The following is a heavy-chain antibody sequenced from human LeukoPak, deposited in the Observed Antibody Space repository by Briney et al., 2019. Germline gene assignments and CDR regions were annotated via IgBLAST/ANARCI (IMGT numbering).Heavy chain of an antibody. J-gene: IGHJ6*03. CDR3: ARDHLPAGAPGYYMDV. CDR1: GGSISSGGYY. Sequence: SETLSLTCTVSGGSISSGGYYWSWIRQHPGKGLEWIGYIYYSGSTYYNPSLKSRVTMSVDTSKNQFSLMLRSVTAADTAVYYCARDHLPAGAPGYYMDVWGKGTTVTVSS. V-gene: IGHV4-31*03. D-gene: IGHD4/OR15-4a*01. CDR2: IYYSGST.